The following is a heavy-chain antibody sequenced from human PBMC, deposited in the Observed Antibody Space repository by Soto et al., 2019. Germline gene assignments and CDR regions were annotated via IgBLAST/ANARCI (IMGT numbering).Heavy chain of an antibody. J-gene: IGHJ4*02. D-gene: IGHD3-3*01. V-gene: IGHV3-23*01. CDR1: GFTFSSYA. CDR3: AKPIRDFWSGTDFDY. CDR2: ISGSGGST. Sequence: GGSLRLSCAASGFTFSSYAMSWVRQAPGKGLEWVSAISGSGGSTYYADSVKGRFTISRDNSKNTLYLQMNSLRAEDTAVYYCAKPIRDFWSGTDFDYWGQGTLVTVSS.